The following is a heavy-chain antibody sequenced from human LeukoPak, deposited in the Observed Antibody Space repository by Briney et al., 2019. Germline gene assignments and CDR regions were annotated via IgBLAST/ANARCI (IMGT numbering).Heavy chain of an antibody. CDR1: GFTFSSYT. D-gene: IGHD3-3*01. CDR3: ATDRGWRTSGYYLYYFEY. V-gene: IGHV3-21*01. Sequence: GGSLRLSCAASGFTFSSYTMNWVRQAPGKGLEWVSSISSSSTYIYYAESVKGRFTISRDNTMNSLYLQMSSLRAEDTAVYYCATDRGWRTSGYYLYYFEYWGQGTLVTFSS. CDR2: ISSSSTYI. J-gene: IGHJ4*02.